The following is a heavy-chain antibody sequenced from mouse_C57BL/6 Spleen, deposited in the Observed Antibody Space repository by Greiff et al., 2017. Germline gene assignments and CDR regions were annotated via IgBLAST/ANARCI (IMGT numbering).Heavy chain of an antibody. CDR3: ARHYYYGSSYWYFDV. V-gene: IGHV5-12*01. CDR1: GFTFSDYY. D-gene: IGHD1-1*01. Sequence: EVQRVESGGGLVQPGGSLKLSCAASGFTFSDYYMYWVRQTPEKRLEWVAYISNGGGSTYYPDTVQGRFTISRDNAKNTLYLQMSRLKSEDTAMYYCARHYYYGSSYWYFDVWGTGTTVTVSS. CDR2: ISNGGGST. J-gene: IGHJ1*03.